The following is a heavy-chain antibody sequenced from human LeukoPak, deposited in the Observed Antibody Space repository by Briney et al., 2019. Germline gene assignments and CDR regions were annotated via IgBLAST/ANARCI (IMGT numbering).Heavy chain of an antibody. Sequence: SETLSLTCSVSGDSISTSSYYWGWIRQPPGKGLEWIGTIYYSGSTYYNPSLTSRVTISVDTSKNQFSLKLSPVTAADTAVYYCARAHSSSWYFDYWGQGTLVTVSS. D-gene: IGHD6-13*01. J-gene: IGHJ4*02. V-gene: IGHV4-39*01. CDR3: ARAHSSSWYFDY. CDR1: GDSISTSSYY. CDR2: IYYSGST.